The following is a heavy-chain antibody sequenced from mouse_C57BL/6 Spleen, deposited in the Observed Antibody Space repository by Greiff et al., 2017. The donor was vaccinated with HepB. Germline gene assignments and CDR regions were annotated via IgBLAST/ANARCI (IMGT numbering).Heavy chain of an antibody. D-gene: IGHD2-4*01. Sequence: VQLKESGGGLVKPGGSLKLSCAASGFTFSSYAMSWVRQTPEKRLEWVATISDGGSYTYYPDNVKGRFTISRDNAKNNLYLQMSHLKSEDTAMYYCARDSIYYDYDGYYFDYWGQGTTLTVSS. CDR2: ISDGGSYT. V-gene: IGHV5-4*01. CDR1: GFTFSSYA. CDR3: ARDSIYYDYDGYYFDY. J-gene: IGHJ2*01.